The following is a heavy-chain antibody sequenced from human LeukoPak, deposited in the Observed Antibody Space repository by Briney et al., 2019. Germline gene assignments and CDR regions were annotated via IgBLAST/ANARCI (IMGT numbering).Heavy chain of an antibody. CDR2: ISSSSSTI. J-gene: IGHJ5*02. CDR3: ARGLRYCTNGVCSGREGWFDP. D-gene: IGHD2-8*01. CDR1: GFTFSSYS. Sequence: GGSLRLSCAASGFTFSSYSMNWVRQAPGKGLEWVSHISSSSSTIYYADSVKGRFTISRDNAKNSLYLQLNSLRAEDTAVYYCARGLRYCTNGVCSGREGWFDPWGQGTLVTVSS. V-gene: IGHV3-48*04.